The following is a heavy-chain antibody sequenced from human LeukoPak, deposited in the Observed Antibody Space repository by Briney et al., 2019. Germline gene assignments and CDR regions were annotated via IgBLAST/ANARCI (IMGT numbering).Heavy chain of an antibody. D-gene: IGHD6-19*01. V-gene: IGHV4-34*01. CDR1: GGSFSGHY. CDR2: INHRGSA. CDR3: AKGVVAGSLGDYYYYMDA. Sequence: SETLSLTCAVYGGSFSGHYWTWIRQSPGKALGWVGEINHRGSAHYAPSLRSRVTISVDTAKNQFSLRLNSVTAADTAVYYCAKGVVAGSLGDYYYYMDAWGKGTTVTVSS. J-gene: IGHJ6*03.